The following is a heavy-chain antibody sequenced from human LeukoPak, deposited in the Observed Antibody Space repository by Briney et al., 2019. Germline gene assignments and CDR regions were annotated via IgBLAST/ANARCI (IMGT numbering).Heavy chain of an antibody. CDR3: ARTSPNYYGSGSYYTFGFDI. V-gene: IGHV1-2*02. J-gene: IGHJ3*02. D-gene: IGHD3-10*01. CDR1: GYIFTGYH. Sequence: ASVKVSCKASGYIFTGYHIHWVRQAPGQGLEWMGWINPNSGGTNYAQKFQGRVTMTRDTSISTAYMELNRLRSDDTAVYYCARTSPNYYGSGSYYTFGFDIWGQGTMVTVSS. CDR2: INPNSGGT.